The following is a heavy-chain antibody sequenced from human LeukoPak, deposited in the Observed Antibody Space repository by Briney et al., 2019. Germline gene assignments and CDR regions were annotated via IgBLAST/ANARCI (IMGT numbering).Heavy chain of an antibody. D-gene: IGHD2-21*02. CDR1: GGSISHYY. J-gene: IGHJ6*02. CDR3: ARTCGGDCYHPPYYGMDV. Sequence: SETPSLICTVSGGSISHYYWSWIRQPPGKGLEWIGYSSYSGSTKYNPSLKSRVTMSVDTSKSQFSLKLTSVTAADTAVYYCARTCGGDCYHPPYYGMDVWGQGTTVTVSS. V-gene: IGHV4-59*01. CDR2: SSYSGST.